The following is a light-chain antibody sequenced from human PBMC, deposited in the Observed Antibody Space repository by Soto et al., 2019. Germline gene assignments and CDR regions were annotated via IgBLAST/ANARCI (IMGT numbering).Light chain of an antibody. CDR1: QTISYY. CDR3: QQRSNWLT. V-gene: IGKV3-11*01. CDR2: DAS. J-gene: IGKJ4*01. Sequence: EIVLTQSPATLSLSPGERATLSCRASQTISYYLAWYQQKPGQAPGLLIYDASNRATGIPARFSGSGSGTDFTLTISSLEPEDFAVYYCQQRSNWLTFGGGTKVEIK.